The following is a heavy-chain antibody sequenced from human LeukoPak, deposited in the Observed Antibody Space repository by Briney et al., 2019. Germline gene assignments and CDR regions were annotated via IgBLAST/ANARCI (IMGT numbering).Heavy chain of an antibody. J-gene: IGHJ5*02. D-gene: IGHD3-22*01. V-gene: IGHV1-18*01. Sequence: ASVKVSCKASGGTFSSYAISWVRQAPGQGLEWMAWISPYTGNTNFAQKFQGRVTMTTDTSTTTAYMELRSLRSDDTAIYYCARDHAHYYDSSVSPFDPWGQGTRVTVSS. CDR3: ARDHAHYYDSSVSPFDP. CDR2: ISPYTGNT. CDR1: GGTFSSYA.